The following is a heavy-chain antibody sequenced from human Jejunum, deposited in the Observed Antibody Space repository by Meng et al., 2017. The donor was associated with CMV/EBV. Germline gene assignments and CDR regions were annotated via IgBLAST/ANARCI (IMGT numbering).Heavy chain of an antibody. Sequence: SGCGMSWVRQAAGKGLEWVSAIRDSGADTYYAGSVTGRFTISRDNSHNTLYLQMHSLRAEDTAVYYCARALGLGAVMPNYDAFDLWGQGTVVTVSS. J-gene: IGHJ3*01. V-gene: IGHV3-23*01. CDR1: SGCG. CDR3: ARALGLGAVMPNYDAFDL. D-gene: IGHD6-19*01. CDR2: IRDSGADT.